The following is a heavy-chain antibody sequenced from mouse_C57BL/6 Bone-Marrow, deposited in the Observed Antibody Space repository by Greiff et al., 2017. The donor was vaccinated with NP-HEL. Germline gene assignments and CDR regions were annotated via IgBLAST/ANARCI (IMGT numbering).Heavy chain of an antibody. J-gene: IGHJ1*03. V-gene: IGHV1-76*01. CDR3: AREENYYGSSPHWYFDV. CDR2: IYPGSGNT. D-gene: IGHD1-1*01. CDR1: GYTFTDYY. Sequence: VQRVESGAELVRPGASVKLSCKASGYTFTDYYINWVKQRPGQGLEWIARIYPGSGNTYYNEKFKGKATLTAEKSSSTAYMQLSSLTCEDSAVYFCAREENYYGSSPHWYFDVWGTGTTVTVSS.